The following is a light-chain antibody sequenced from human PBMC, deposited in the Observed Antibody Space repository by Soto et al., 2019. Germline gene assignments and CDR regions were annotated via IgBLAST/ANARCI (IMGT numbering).Light chain of an antibody. V-gene: IGLV1-40*01. Sequence: HSVLTQPHSVSGAPGQRVTISCTGSSSNIGAGYDVNWYQQLPGRAPKLLIYGNTNRPSGVPDRFSGSKSGTSASLAITGLQAEDGADYYCLSFDSSLSVVFGGGTKVTVL. CDR1: SSNIGAGYD. CDR3: LSFDSSLSVV. CDR2: GNT. J-gene: IGLJ2*01.